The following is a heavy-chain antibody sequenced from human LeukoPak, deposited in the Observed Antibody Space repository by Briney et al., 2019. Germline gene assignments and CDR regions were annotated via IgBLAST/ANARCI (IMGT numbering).Heavy chain of an antibody. V-gene: IGHV1-69*13. J-gene: IGHJ4*02. CDR1: GGTFSSYA. CDR2: IIPIFGTA. Sequence: ASVKVSCKASGGTFSSYAISWVRQAPGQGLEWMGGIIPIFGTANYAQKFQGRVTITADESTSTAYMELRSLRSDDTAVYYCARDSEGYFDYWGQGTLVTVSS. CDR3: ARDSEGYFDY.